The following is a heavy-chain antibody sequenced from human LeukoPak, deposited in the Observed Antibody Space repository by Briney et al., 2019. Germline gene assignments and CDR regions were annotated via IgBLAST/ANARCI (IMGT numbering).Heavy chain of an antibody. CDR3: AVGTDTAMVTAIDY. D-gene: IGHD5-18*01. Sequence: SETLSLTCTVSGGSISSGGYYWSWIRQHPGKGLEWIGYIYYSGSTYYNPSLKSRVTISVDTSKNQFSLKLSSVTAADTAVYYCAVGTDTAMVTAIDYWGQGTLVTVSS. CDR2: IYYSGST. CDR1: GGSISSGGYY. J-gene: IGHJ4*02. V-gene: IGHV4-31*03.